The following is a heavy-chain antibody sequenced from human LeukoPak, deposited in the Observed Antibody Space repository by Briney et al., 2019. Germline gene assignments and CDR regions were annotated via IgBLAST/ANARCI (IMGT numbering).Heavy chain of an antibody. D-gene: IGHD2-15*01. CDR3: ARDSDCSGGSCYGSVDY. J-gene: IGHJ4*02. Sequence: ASVKVSCKASGYTFTGYYMHWVRQAPGQGLEWMGRINPNSGGTNYAQKFQGRVTMTRDTSISTAYMELSRLRSDDTAVYYCARDSDCSGGSCYGSVDYWGQGTPVTVSS. CDR2: INPNSGGT. V-gene: IGHV1-2*06. CDR1: GYTFTGYY.